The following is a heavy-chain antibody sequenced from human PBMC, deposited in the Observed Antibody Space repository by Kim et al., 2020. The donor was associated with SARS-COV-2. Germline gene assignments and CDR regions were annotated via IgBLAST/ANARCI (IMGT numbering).Heavy chain of an antibody. CDR3: SRRRGATTFGGLVVIKSGGWFDP. CDR1: GFSFSTSGEA. CDR2: IYWDNDK. Sequence: SGPTLVNPTQTLTLTCTFSGFSFSTSGEAVAWFRQPPGKALEWLAIIYWDNDKRYSPSLESRLAITKAPSKNQVFLTMTNVDPIDTATYFCSRRRGATTFGGLVVIKSGGWFDPWGQGTLVTVSS. V-gene: IGHV2-5*02. J-gene: IGHJ5*02. D-gene: IGHD3-16*01.